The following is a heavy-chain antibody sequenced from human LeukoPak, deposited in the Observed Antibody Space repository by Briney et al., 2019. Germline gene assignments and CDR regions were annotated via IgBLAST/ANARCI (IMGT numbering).Heavy chain of an antibody. D-gene: IGHD6-13*01. J-gene: IGHJ4*02. V-gene: IGHV3-30*03. Sequence: GGSLRLSCAASGFTFSSYGMHWVRQAPGKGLEWVAVISYDGSNKYYADSVKGRFTISRDNSKNTLYLQMNSLRAEDTAVYYCARDFRIAAAGIIDYWGQGTLVTVSS. CDR3: ARDFRIAAAGIIDY. CDR2: ISYDGSNK. CDR1: GFTFSSYG.